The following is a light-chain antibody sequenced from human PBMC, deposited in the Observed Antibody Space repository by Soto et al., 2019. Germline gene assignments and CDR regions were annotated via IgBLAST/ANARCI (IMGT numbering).Light chain of an antibody. CDR1: QDISTL. J-gene: IGKJ4*01. V-gene: IGKV1D-12*01. CDR3: QQYGSSPLT. Sequence: DIQMTQSPSSVSASIGDTVTITCRASQDISTLLAWYQQKPGKAPKLLIYGASTLESGVPSRFSGRGSGTDFTLTISSLQPEDFAVYYCQQYGSSPLTFGGGTKVEIK. CDR2: GAS.